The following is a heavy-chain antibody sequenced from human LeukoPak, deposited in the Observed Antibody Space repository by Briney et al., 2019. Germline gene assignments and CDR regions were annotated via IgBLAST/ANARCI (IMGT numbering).Heavy chain of an antibody. CDR1: GDSVSNGNYY. Sequence: PSETLSLTCTVSGDSVSNGNYYWSWLRQPPGKALEWIGYIYYTGKTYYNPTLEGRVTILVDTSRNHFSVKLSSVTAADTAVYYCARSQNYYGSGDYWSQGTLVTVSS. V-gene: IGHV4-61*03. J-gene: IGHJ4*02. CDR2: IYYTGKT. CDR3: ARSQNYYGSGDY. D-gene: IGHD3-10*01.